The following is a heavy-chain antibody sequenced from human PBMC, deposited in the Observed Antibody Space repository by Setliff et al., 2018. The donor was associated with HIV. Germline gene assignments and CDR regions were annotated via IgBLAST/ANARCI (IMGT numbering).Heavy chain of an antibody. J-gene: IGHJ4*02. D-gene: IGHD3-10*01. CDR2: IFNGGRT. V-gene: IGHV4-39*01. Sequence: SETLSLTCTVSGGFISSSSYYWGWIRQPPGKGLEWIGSIFNGGRTYYNPSLKSRITIPMDTSTNQFSLKLSSVTAADTAVYFCARHFPSISLFFGDPGPFDRWGQGALVTVSS. CDR3: ARHFPSISLFFGDPGPFDR. CDR1: GGFISSSSYY.